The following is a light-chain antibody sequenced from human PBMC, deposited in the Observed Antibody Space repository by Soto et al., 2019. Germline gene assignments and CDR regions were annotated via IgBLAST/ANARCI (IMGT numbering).Light chain of an antibody. Sequence: DIVMTQSPDSLAVSLGERATINCKSSQSVLYSSNNKNYLAWYQQKPGQPPKLLIYWASTRESGVPDRFSGSGSGTDFTLTISSLQAEDVAVYYCQQYYCTPGFTFGPGTKVDIK. CDR3: QQYYCTPGFT. V-gene: IGKV4-1*01. J-gene: IGKJ3*01. CDR1: QSVLYSSNNKNY. CDR2: WAS.